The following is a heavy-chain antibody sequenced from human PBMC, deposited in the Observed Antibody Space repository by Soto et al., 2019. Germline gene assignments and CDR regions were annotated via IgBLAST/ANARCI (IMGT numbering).Heavy chain of an antibody. CDR2: IWYDGSNK. Sequence: QVQLVESGGGVVQPGRSLRLSCAASGFTFSSYGMHWVRQAPGKGLEWVAVIWYDGSNKYYGDSVKGRFTISRDNSKNTLYRQMNSLRAEDTDVYYCARDQAGGDYSNLPFDYWGQGTLVTVSS. J-gene: IGHJ4*02. V-gene: IGHV3-33*01. D-gene: IGHD4-17*01. CDR3: ARDQAGGDYSNLPFDY. CDR1: GFTFSSYG.